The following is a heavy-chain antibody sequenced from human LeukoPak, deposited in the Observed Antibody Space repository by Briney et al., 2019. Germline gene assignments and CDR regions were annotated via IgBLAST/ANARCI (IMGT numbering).Heavy chain of an antibody. D-gene: IGHD1-7*01. CDR1: GGTFSSYA. J-gene: IGHJ4*02. Sequence: GASVKVSCKASGGTFSSYAISWVRQAPGQGLEWMGGIIPIFGTANYAQKFQGRVTITADESTSTAYMELSSLRSEDTAVYYCARGGFLGRTNLRTGGVWGQGTLVTVSS. CDR3: ARGGFLGRTNLRTGGV. V-gene: IGHV1-69*13. CDR2: IIPIFGTA.